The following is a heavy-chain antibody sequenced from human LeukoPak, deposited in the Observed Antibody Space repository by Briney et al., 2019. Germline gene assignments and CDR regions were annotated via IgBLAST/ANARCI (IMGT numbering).Heavy chain of an antibody. Sequence: GGSLRLSCAASGFTFSSYVMSWVRPAPGKGLEWVSGISASGGSTYYADSVKGRFTISRDNSKNTVYLQIKSLRADDTAVYYCAKGRAVDQTFDYWGQGTQLTVSS. CDR3: AKGRAVDQTFDY. J-gene: IGHJ4*02. CDR1: GFTFSSYV. D-gene: IGHD2-15*01. CDR2: ISASGGST. V-gene: IGHV3-23*01.